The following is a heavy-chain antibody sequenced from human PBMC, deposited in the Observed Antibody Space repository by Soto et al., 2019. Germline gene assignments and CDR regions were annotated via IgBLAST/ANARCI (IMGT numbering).Heavy chain of an antibody. J-gene: IGHJ4*02. V-gene: IGHV3-33*01. Sequence: GGSLRLSCAASGFTFSSYGMHWVRQAPGKGLEWVAVIWYDGSNKYYADSVKGRFTISRDNSKNTLYLQMNSLRAEDTAVYYCARDGEMATIPVVSSFDYWGQGTLVTVSS. D-gene: IGHD5-12*01. CDR3: ARDGEMATIPVVSSFDY. CDR1: GFTFSSYG. CDR2: IWYDGSNK.